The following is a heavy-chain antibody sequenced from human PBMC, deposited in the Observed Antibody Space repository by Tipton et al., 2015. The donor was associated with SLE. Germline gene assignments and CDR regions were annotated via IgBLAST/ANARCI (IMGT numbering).Heavy chain of an antibody. D-gene: IGHD6-6*01. CDR3: ACRIAARRSSLIPFDY. V-gene: IGHV4-39*07. CDR1: GGSVRSDGYF. J-gene: IGHJ4*02. Sequence: TLSLTCTVSGGSVRSDGYFWGWIRQSPGKGLEWIGSISYSLSAYYNQSLKSRVTMSLDTSKNQFSLKLTSVTAADTAVYYCACRIAARRSSLIPFDYWGQGTLVTVSS. CDR2: ISYSLSA.